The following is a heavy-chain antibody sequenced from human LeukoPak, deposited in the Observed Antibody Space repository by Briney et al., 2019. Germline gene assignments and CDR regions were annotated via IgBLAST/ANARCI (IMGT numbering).Heavy chain of an antibody. CDR3: ARDSSGYFSIFDY. CDR1: GYTFTGYY. Sequence: ASVKVSCKASGYTFTGYYMHWVRQAPGQGLEWMGWINPNSGGTNYAQKFQGRLTMTRDTSISTASMELSSLKSEDTAVYYCARDSSGYFSIFDYWGQGTLVTVSS. D-gene: IGHD3-22*01. CDR2: INPNSGGT. J-gene: IGHJ4*02. V-gene: IGHV1-2*02.